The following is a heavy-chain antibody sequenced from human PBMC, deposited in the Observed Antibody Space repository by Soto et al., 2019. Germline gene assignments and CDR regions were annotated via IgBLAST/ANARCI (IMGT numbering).Heavy chain of an antibody. CDR3: ARGFSYASLGL. Sequence: ESGGGLVQPGGSLTLSCAASEFTFSSYDMSWVRQAPGKGLEWLSYISKNDSPIYDADSVKGRFTISRDNAKDSLYLQMNSLRDEDTAVYFCARGFSYASLGLWGQGTLVTVSS. V-gene: IGHV3-48*02. CDR1: EFTFSSYD. CDR2: ISKNDSPI. J-gene: IGHJ4*02. D-gene: IGHD3-16*01.